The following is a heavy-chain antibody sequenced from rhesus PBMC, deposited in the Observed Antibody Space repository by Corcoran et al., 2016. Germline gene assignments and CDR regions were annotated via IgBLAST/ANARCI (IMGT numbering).Heavy chain of an antibody. CDR1: GGSFTGAY. D-gene: IGHD3-22*01. V-gene: IGHV4-165*01. Sequence: QVQLQESGPGLVKPSETLSLTCAVSGGSFTGAYWGWTRHPPGQGRGWIGYIRGSSRSTAYNPSLKSRVTISTDTSKNQFSLKLSSVTAADTAVYYCARDRSPYWSDYYPIDYWGQGVLVTVSS. J-gene: IGHJ4*01. CDR3: ARDRSPYWSDYYPIDY. CDR2: IRGSSRST.